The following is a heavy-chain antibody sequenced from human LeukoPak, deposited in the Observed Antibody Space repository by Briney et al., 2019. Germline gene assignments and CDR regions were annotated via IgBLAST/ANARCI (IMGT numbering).Heavy chain of an antibody. CDR2: ISSDNTYI. D-gene: IGHD6-13*01. Sequence: PGGSLRLSCAASGFTFSYYSVTWVRQAPGKGLEWVSSISSDNTYIYCADSVRGRFTISRDDAKNLFYLQMNSLRAEDTAVYYCARLDRADYSTSPIPYYNYFMDAWDKGTTVTASS. CDR3: ARLDRADYSTSPIPYYNYFMDA. V-gene: IGHV3-21*06. J-gene: IGHJ6*03. CDR1: GFTFSYYS.